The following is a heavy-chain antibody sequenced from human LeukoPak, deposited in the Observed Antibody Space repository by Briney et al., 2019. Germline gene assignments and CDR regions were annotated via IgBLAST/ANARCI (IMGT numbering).Heavy chain of an antibody. CDR2: INSDGSST. V-gene: IGHV3-74*01. D-gene: IGHD2-2*01. CDR3: AREGVVVPAAQSGAFDI. J-gene: IGHJ3*02. CDR1: GFTFSSYW. Sequence: GGSLRLSCAASGFTFSSYWMHWVRQAPGKGLVWVSRINSDGSSTSYADSAKGRFTISRDNAKNTLYLQMNSLRAEDTAVYYCAREGVVVPAAQSGAFDIWGQGTMVTVSS.